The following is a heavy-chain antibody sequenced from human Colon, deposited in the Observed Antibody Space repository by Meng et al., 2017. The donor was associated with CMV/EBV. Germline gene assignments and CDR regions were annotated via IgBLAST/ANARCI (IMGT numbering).Heavy chain of an antibody. J-gene: IGHJ4*02. CDR2: ISTNRNT. CDR1: GGSISTYY. CDR3: VRGGYSGTQTGGVQEY. D-gene: IGHD5-12*01. V-gene: IGHV4-4*07. Sequence: GPLQELRPGLVKPSETLSLTCTVSGGSISTYYWSWIRQPAGEGLEWLGRISTNRNTDYNPSLNSRATIWLDTSNNQFSLKLTSVTAADTAVYYCVRGGYSGTQTGGVQEYWGQGTLVTVSS.